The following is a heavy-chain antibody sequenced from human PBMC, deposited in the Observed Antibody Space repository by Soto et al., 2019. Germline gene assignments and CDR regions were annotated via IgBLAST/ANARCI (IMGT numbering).Heavy chain of an antibody. V-gene: IGHV4-59*01. J-gene: IGHJ3*02. Sequence: QVQLQESGPGLVKPSETLSLTCTVSGGSISSYYWSWIRQPPGKGLEWIGYSYYSGSTNYNPSLKSRVTISVDTSKNQFSLKLSSVTAADTAVYYCAASWGATDAFDIWGQGTMVTVSS. CDR1: GGSISSYY. CDR3: AASWGATDAFDI. D-gene: IGHD1-26*01. CDR2: SYYSGST.